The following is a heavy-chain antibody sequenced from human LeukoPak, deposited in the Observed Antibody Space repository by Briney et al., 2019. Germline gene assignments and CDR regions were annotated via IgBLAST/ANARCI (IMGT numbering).Heavy chain of an antibody. V-gene: IGHV4-30-4*08. J-gene: IGHJ3*02. Sequence: SQTLSLTCTVSGGSISSGDYYWSWVRQPPGKGLEWIGYIYYSGSTYYNPSLKSRVTISVDTSKNQFSLKLSSVTAADTAVYYCAREAIVVVPSGAFDIWGQGTMVTVSS. CDR3: AREAIVVVPSGAFDI. CDR1: GGSISSGDYY. D-gene: IGHD2-2*01. CDR2: IYYSGST.